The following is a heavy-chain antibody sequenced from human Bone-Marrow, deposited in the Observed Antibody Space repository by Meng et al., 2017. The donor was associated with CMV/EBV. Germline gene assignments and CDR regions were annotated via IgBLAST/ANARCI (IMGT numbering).Heavy chain of an antibody. V-gene: IGHV3-7*01. Sequence: GESLKISCGASGFSFSRYWMSWVRQAPGKGPEWVANIRQDAGEIYYVDSVKGRFTISRDNAKNSLYLQMNSLRPEDTAVYYCARDEVSFGYSSSGGGIDYWGQGTLVTVSS. D-gene: IGHD6-6*01. CDR2: IRQDAGEI. J-gene: IGHJ4*02. CDR1: GFSFSRYW. CDR3: ARDEVSFGYSSSGGGIDY.